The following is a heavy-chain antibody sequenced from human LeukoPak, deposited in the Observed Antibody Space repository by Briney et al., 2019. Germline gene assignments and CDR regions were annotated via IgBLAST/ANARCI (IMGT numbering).Heavy chain of an antibody. CDR2: IYYSGST. J-gene: IGHJ4*02. CDR3: ARREVVGDY. Sequence: PSETLSLTCSVSGDSITGYYWSWIRQPPGKGLEWIGYIYYSGSTNYNPSLKSRVTISVDTSKNQFSVKLSSVTAADTAVYYCARREVVGDYWGQGTLVTVSS. D-gene: IGHD3-22*01. CDR1: GDSITGYY. V-gene: IGHV4-59*12.